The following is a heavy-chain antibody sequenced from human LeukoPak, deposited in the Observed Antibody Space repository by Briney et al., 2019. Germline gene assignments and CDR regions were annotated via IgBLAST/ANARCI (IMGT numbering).Heavy chain of an antibody. V-gene: IGHV3-7*01. CDR2: IKQDGTEK. CDR3: STSLNF. Sequence: GGSLRLSCAASGFTFNIYWIIWVRQAPGKGLEWVANIKQDGTEKYYVDSVKGRFTISRDNAKNSLYLHLNSLRAEDTAVYYCSTSLNFWGQGTLVTVSS. J-gene: IGHJ4*02. CDR1: GFTFNIYW.